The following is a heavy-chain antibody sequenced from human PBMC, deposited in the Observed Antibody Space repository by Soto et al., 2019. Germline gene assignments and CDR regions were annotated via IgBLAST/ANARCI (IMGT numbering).Heavy chain of an antibody. CDR1: GYIFTDYY. V-gene: IGHV1-2*06. CDR3: ARGPLTAVDWFDP. CDR2: INPNSGGT. Sequence: ASVKVSCKASGYIFTDYYMHWVRQAPGQELGWMGRINPNSGGTNYAQKFQGRVTITRDTSASTAYTELSSLRSEDTAVYYCARGPLTAVDWFDPWGQGTLVTVSS. J-gene: IGHJ5*02. D-gene: IGHD6-19*01.